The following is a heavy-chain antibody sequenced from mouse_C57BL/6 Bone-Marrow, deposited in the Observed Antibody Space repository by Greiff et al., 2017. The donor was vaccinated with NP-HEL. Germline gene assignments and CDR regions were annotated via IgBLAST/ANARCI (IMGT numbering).Heavy chain of an antibody. CDR1: GFTFSSYA. J-gene: IGHJ4*01. Sequence: EVKVVESGGGLVKPGGSLKLSCAASGFTFSSYAMSWVRQTPEKRLEWVATISDGGSYTYYPDNVKGRFTISRDNAKNNLYLQMSHLKSEDTAMYYCASDQRVTTVGYAMDYWGQGTSVTVSS. CDR3: ASDQRVTTVGYAMDY. D-gene: IGHD1-1*01. CDR2: ISDGGSYT. V-gene: IGHV5-4*03.